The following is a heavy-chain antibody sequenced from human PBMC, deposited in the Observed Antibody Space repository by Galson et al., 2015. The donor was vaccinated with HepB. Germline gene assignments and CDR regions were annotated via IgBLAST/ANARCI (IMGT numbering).Heavy chain of an antibody. J-gene: IGHJ4*02. V-gene: IGHV3-23*01. D-gene: IGHD5-12*01. CDR1: GFTFSSYA. CDR2: ISGSGGTT. CDR3: TRAYSGYDFAY. Sequence: SLRLSCAASGFTFSSYAMSWVRQAPGKGLEWVSSISGSGGTTHYADSVKGRFTISRDNSKNTLHLQMNSLRAEDTAVYYCTRAYSGYDFAYWGQGTLVTVSS.